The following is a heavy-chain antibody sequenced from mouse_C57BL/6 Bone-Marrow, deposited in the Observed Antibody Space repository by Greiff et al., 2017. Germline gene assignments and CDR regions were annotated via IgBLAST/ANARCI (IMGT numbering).Heavy chain of an antibody. CDR1: DYEFPSHD. V-gene: IGHV5-6*01. CDR3: ARQRGSSDY. Sequence: EVQLVESGGGLVQPGESLKLSCASNDYEFPSHDMSWVRQTPDQRLEWVATISSGGGYTYYPASVQGRFTISRDNAKNTLYLQMSSLKSEDTAMYYYARQRGSSDYWGQGTTLTVSS. D-gene: IGHD1-1*01. J-gene: IGHJ2*01. CDR2: ISSGGGYT.